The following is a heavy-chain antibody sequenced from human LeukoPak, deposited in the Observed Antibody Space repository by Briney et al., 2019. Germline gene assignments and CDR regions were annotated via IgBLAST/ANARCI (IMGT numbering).Heavy chain of an antibody. Sequence: GGSLRLSCAASGSPFINFWMSWARKFQGKGRGGLPMIKPDGSVKYYVDSVKGRFTISRDNAKNSLSLQMNSLRAEDTAVYYCARDGDNVHPPFDYWGQGILVTVSP. V-gene: IGHV3-7*03. J-gene: IGHJ4*02. D-gene: IGHD4-17*01. CDR2: IKPDGSVK. CDR3: ARDGDNVHPPFDY. CDR1: GSPFINFW.